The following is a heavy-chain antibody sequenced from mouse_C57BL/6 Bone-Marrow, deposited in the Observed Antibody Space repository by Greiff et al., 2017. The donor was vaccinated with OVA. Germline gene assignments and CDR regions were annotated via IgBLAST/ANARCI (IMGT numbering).Heavy chain of an antibody. CDR3: TTPRMVTTLRWDFDV. CDR2: IDPENGDT. D-gene: IGHD2-3*01. J-gene: IGHJ1*03. V-gene: IGHV14-4*01. Sequence: EVQLQQSGAELVRPGASVKLSCTASGFNIKDDYMHWVKQRPEQGLEWIGWIDPENGDTEYASKFQGKATITADTSSNTAYLQLSSLTSEDTAVYYCTTPRMVTTLRWDFDVWGTGTTVTVSS. CDR1: GFNIKDDY.